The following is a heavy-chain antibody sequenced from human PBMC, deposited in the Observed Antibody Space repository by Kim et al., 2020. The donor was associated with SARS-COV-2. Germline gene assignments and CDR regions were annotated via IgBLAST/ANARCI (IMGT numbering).Heavy chain of an antibody. V-gene: IGHV4-34*01. CDR3: ARGPAYGSGSYYKAAFDY. CDR1: GGSFSGYY. CDR2: INHSGST. D-gene: IGHD3-10*01. J-gene: IGHJ4*01. Sequence: SETLSLTCAVYGGSFSGYYWSWIRQPPGKGLEWIGEINHSGSTNYNPSLKSRVTISVDTSKNQFSLKLSSVTAADTAVYYCARGPAYGSGSYYKAAFDY.